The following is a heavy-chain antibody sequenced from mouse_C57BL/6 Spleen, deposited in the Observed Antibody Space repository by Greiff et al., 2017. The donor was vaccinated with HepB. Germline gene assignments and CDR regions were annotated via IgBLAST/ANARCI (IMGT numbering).Heavy chain of an antibody. CDR2: ISSGSSTI. Sequence: EVKLVESGGGLVKPGGSLKLSCAASGFTFSDYGMHWVRQAPEKGLEWLAYISSGSSTIYYADTVKGRFTISRDNAKNTLFLQMNSLRSEDTAMYYCARGNGANVYFDVWGTGTTVTVSS. CDR1: GFTFSDYG. J-gene: IGHJ1*03. V-gene: IGHV5-17*01. CDR3: ARGNGANVYFDV.